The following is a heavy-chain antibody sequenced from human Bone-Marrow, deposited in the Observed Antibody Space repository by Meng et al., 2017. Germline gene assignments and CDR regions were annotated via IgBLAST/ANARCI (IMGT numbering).Heavy chain of an antibody. CDR2: INHSGST. Sequence: QGQLQQWGAGLLKPAETLSLTCAVYGGSFSGYYWSWIRQPPGKGLEWIGEINHSGSTNYNPSLKSRVTISVDTSKNQFSLNLSSVTAADTAVYYCARGGWSLDYWGQGTLVTVSS. CDR1: GGSFSGYY. J-gene: IGHJ4*02. CDR3: ARGGWSLDY. D-gene: IGHD2-15*01. V-gene: IGHV4-34*01.